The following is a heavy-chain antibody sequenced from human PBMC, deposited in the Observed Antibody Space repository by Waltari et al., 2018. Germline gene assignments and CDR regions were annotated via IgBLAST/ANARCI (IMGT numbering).Heavy chain of an antibody. J-gene: IGHJ5*02. V-gene: IGHV4-4*07. CDR2: IDTSGST. D-gene: IGHD1-26*01. CDR1: GGSISSYY. Sequence: QVQLQESGPGLVKPSETLSLTCTVSGGSISSYYWSWIRQPAGKGLEWIGRIDTSGSTNYNPSLKSRVTMSVDTSKNQFSLKLSSVTAADTAVYYCARVTIVGATRSWFDPWGQGTLVTVSS. CDR3: ARVTIVGATRSWFDP.